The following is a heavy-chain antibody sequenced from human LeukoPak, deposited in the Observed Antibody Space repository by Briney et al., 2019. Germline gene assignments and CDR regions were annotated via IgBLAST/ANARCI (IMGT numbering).Heavy chain of an antibody. J-gene: IGHJ4*02. Sequence: GASVKVSCKASGYSFSGYYLHWVRQAPGQGLEWMGWINPNSGGTYYAQKFQGRVTMTRDTSISTAYMELSRLRSDDTAVYYCARGPLVSVYWGQGTLVTVSS. CDR2: INPNSGGT. CDR3: ARGPLVSVY. D-gene: IGHD5/OR15-5a*01. CDR1: GYSFSGYY. V-gene: IGHV1-2*02.